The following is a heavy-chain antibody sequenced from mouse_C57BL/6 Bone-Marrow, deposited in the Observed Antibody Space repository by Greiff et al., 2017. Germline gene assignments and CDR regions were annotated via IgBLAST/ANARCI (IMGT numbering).Heavy chain of an antibody. V-gene: IGHV1-69*01. CDR1: GYTFTSYW. CDR2: IDPSDSYT. Sequence: VQLQQPGAELVMPGASVKLSCKASGYTFTSYWMHWVKQRPGQGLEWIGEIDPSDSYTNYNQKFKGKSTLTVDKSSSTAYMQLSSLTSEDSAVYYCARGDRYFDVWGTGTTDTVSS. CDR3: ARGDRYFDV. J-gene: IGHJ1*03.